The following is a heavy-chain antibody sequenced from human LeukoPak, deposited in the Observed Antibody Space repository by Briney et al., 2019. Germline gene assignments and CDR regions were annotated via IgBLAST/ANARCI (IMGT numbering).Heavy chain of an antibody. CDR3: AKLWSFKTYYFDY. CDR1: GFTFSTYG. Sequence: GGSLRLSCAASGFTFSTYGMSWVRQAPGKGLEWVSAISGSGGSTYYADSVKGRFTISRDNSKNTLYLQMNSLRAEDTAVYYCAKLWSFKTYYFDYWGQGTLVTVSS. J-gene: IGHJ4*02. V-gene: IGHV3-23*01. D-gene: IGHD3-10*01. CDR2: ISGSGGST.